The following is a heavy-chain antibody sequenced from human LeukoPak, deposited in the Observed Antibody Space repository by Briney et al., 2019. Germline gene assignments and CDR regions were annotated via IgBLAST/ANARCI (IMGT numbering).Heavy chain of an antibody. J-gene: IGHJ3*02. CDR3: ARDPLHWNDGVDDSFDI. D-gene: IGHD1-1*01. CDR2: IYSGGST. CDR1: GFPVSSNY. V-gene: IGHV3-66*01. Sequence: PGGSLRLSCAASGFPVSSNYMSWVRQAPGKGLEWVSVIYSGGSTYYADSVKGRFTISRDNTKNSLYLQMNSLRVEDTAVYYCARDPLHWNDGVDDSFDIWGQGTMVTVSS.